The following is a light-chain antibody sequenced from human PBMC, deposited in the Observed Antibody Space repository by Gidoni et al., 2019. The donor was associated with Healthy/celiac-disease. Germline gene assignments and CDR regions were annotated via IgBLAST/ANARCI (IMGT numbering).Light chain of an antibody. V-gene: IGKV1-5*03. CDR2: KAS. Sequence: DIQMTQSPSTLSASVGDRVTMTCRASQSISSWLAWYQQKPGKAPKLLIYKASSLESGVPSRFSGSGSGTEFTLTISSLQPDDFATYYCQQYNSYLWTFGQGTKLEIK. CDR1: QSISSW. J-gene: IGKJ2*01. CDR3: QQYNSYLWT.